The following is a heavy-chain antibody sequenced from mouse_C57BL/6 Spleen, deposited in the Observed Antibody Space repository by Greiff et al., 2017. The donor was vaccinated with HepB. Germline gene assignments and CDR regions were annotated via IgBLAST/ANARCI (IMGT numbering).Heavy chain of an antibody. CDR3: ARGWLPNWYFDV. V-gene: IGHV1-81*01. D-gene: IGHD2-3*01. CDR2: IYPRSGNT. Sequence: VQLQQSGAELARPGASVKLSCKASGYTFTSYGISWVKQRTGQGLEWIGEIYPRSGNTYYNEKFKGKATLTADKSSSTAYMELRSLTSEDSAVYVCARGWLPNWYFDVWGTGTTVTVSS. J-gene: IGHJ1*03. CDR1: GYTFTSYG.